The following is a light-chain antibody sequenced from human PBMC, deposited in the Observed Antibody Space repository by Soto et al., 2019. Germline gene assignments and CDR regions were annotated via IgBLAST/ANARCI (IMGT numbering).Light chain of an antibody. Sequence: QSVLTQPASVSGSPGQSITISCTGTSSDVGDYNYVSWYQQHPGKAPKLMIYDVSNRPSGVSNRFSGSKSGNTASLTISGLQAEDEADYYCSSLTSSSTLVFGTGTKVTVL. V-gene: IGLV2-14*03. CDR1: SSDVGDYNY. CDR2: DVS. J-gene: IGLJ1*01. CDR3: SSLTSSSTLV.